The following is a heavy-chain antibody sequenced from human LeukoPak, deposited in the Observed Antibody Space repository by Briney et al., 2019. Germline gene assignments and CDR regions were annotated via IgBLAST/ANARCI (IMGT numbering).Heavy chain of an antibody. J-gene: IGHJ4*02. Sequence: SETLSLTCTVSGGSVIGSYWTWIRQSPGGNLQYLGYIYNTVDVNYSPSLKSRVTISIDMSRNQVSLRLTSVTAADTAIYYCARSRNYDTTGFNPSYYLDSWGQGALVTVA. CDR1: GGSVIGSY. CDR3: ARSRNYDTTGFNPSYYLDS. CDR2: IYNTVDV. V-gene: IGHV4-59*02. D-gene: IGHD3-22*01.